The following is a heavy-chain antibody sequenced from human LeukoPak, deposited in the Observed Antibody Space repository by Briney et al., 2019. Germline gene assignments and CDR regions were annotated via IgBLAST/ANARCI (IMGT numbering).Heavy chain of an antibody. CDR2: ISSSSSYI. CDR3: ARPRTRVSGGKEFDY. D-gene: IGHD2-15*01. CDR1: GFTFSSYS. V-gene: IGHV3-21*01. Sequence: PGGSLRLSCAASGFTFSSYSMNWVRQAPGKRREWVSSISSSSSYIYYADSVKGRFTISRDNAKNSLYLQMNSLTADDTAVYYCARPRTRVSGGKEFDYWGQGTLVTVSS. J-gene: IGHJ4*02.